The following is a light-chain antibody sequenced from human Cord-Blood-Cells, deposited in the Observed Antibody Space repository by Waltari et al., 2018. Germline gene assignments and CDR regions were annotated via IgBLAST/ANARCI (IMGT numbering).Light chain of an antibody. CDR1: QSVSSSY. CDR2: GAS. Sequence: ELVLTQSPGTLSLSPGERATLSCRASQSVSSSYLAWYQQKPGQAPRLLIYGASSRATGIPDRVSGSGSGTDFTLTISRLEPEDFAVYYCQQYGSSFTFGPGTKVDIK. V-gene: IGKV3-20*01. J-gene: IGKJ3*01. CDR3: QQYGSSFT.